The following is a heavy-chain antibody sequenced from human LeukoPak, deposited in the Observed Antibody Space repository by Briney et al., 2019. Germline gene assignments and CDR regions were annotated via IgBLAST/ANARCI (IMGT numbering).Heavy chain of an antibody. D-gene: IGHD3-10*01. CDR2: INHSGST. CDR3: ARHPPPLWGYYYYYMDV. J-gene: IGHJ6*03. CDR1: GGSFSGYY. V-gene: IGHV4-34*01. Sequence: SETLSLTCAVYGGSFSGYYWSWNRQPPGKGLEWIGEINHSGSTNYNPSLKSRVTISVDTSKNQFSLKLSSVTAADTAVYYCARHPPPLWGYYYYYMDVWGKGTTVTISS.